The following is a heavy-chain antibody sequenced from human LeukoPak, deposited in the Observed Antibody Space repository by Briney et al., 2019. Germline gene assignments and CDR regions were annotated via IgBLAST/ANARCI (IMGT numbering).Heavy chain of an antibody. V-gene: IGHV4-4*02. CDR2: IYHSGST. D-gene: IGHD6-19*01. CDR1: GGSISSDNW. J-gene: IGHJ1*01. Sequence: SGTLSLTCAVSGGSISSDNWWSWVRQPPGKGLEWIGEIYHSGSTNYNPSLQSQVTISVDKSNNHFSLRLTSVTAADTAVYYCATNGWYCLDHWGQGALVTVSS. CDR3: ATNGWYCLDH.